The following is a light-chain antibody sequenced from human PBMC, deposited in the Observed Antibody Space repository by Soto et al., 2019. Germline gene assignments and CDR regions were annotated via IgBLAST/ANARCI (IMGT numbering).Light chain of an antibody. Sequence: QSALTQPPSASGSPGQSVTISCTGTSSDVGAYDYVSWYQQHPGKAPKLMIYEVSNRPSGVSNRFSGSKSGNTASLTISGLQAEDEADYYCSSYTSSSTLFGGGTKLTVL. CDR3: SSYTSSSTL. V-gene: IGLV2-14*01. CDR2: EVS. J-gene: IGLJ3*02. CDR1: SSDVGAYDY.